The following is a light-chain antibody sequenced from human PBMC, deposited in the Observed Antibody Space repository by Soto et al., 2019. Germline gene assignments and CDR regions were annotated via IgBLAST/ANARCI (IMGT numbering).Light chain of an antibody. V-gene: IGLV2-14*01. Sequence: QSVLTQPASVSGSPGQSITISCTGTSSDIGIVNYVSWYQQHPGKAPKLIIYEVTNRPSGVSDRFSGSKSGSTAYLNISGLQADDEADYYCSSYTSSSALGVFGGGTKLTVL. CDR1: SSDIGIVNY. CDR2: EVT. CDR3: SSYTSSSALGV. J-gene: IGLJ3*02.